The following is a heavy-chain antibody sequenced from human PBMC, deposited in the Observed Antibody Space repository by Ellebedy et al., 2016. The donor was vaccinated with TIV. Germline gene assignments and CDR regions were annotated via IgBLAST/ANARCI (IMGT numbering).Heavy chain of an antibody. CDR2: ITYNSGRI. J-gene: IGHJ4*02. CDR3: ARDRTGSSWSHFDY. Sequence: GESLKISCATSGFTFISYSMNWLRQAPGKGPEWVSYITYNSGRIRYSDSVKGRFTISRDNAENSLYLQMNSLRAEDTAMYYCARDRTGSSWSHFDYWGQGSLVTVSS. CDR1: GFTFISYS. V-gene: IGHV3-48*04. D-gene: IGHD6-13*01.